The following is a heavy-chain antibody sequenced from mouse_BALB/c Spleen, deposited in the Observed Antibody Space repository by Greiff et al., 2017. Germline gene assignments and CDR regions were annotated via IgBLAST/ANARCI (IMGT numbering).Heavy chain of an antibody. CDR1: GFTFSSYT. CDR2: ISNGGGST. V-gene: IGHV5-12-2*01. CDR3: ARHGGYSHYYAMDY. D-gene: IGHD2-3*01. Sequence: EVQLVESGGGLVQPGGSLKLSCAASGFTFSSYTMSWVRQTPEKRLEWVAYISNGGGSTYYPDTVKGRFTISRDNAKNTLYLQMSSLKSEDTAMYYCARHGGYSHYYAMDYWGQGTSVTVSS. J-gene: IGHJ4*01.